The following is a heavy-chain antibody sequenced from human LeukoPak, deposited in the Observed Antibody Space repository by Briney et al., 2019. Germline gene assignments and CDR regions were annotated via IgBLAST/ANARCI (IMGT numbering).Heavy chain of an antibody. Sequence: SETLSLTCTVSGGSISTSNYYWGWIRQPPGKGLEWIGNIFYSGSTYYSPSLRSRVTISLDTSRNQFSLKLNSVTAADTAVYYCARGGLNFDYWGQGTLVTVSS. V-gene: IGHV4-39*07. D-gene: IGHD3/OR15-3a*01. J-gene: IGHJ4*02. CDR3: ARGGLNFDY. CDR2: IFYSGST. CDR1: GGSISTSNYY.